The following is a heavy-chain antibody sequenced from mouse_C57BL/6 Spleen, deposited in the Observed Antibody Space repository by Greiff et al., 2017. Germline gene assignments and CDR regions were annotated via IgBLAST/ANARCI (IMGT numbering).Heavy chain of an antibody. V-gene: IGHV5-9-1*02. CDR2: LSSSGDYI. D-gene: IGHD1-1*01. J-gene: IGHJ1*03. CDR3: TREPYNYGSSCQWYFDV. Sequence: DVMLVASGEGLVKPGGSLKLSCAASGFPFSSYAMSWVRQTPEKRLEWVAYLSSSGDYIYYADPVKGRFTISRDNARNTRYLQMSSLKSEDTAMYYCTREPYNYGSSCQWYFDVWGTGTTVTVSS. CDR1: GFPFSSYA.